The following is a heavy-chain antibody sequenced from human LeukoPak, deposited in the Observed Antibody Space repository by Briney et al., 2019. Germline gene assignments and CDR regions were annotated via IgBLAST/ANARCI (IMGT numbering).Heavy chain of an antibody. V-gene: IGHV4-34*01. D-gene: IGHD5-18*01. CDR3: SRVDTAMVRAFDI. CDR2: INHSGST. CDR1: GGSFSGYY. J-gene: IGHJ3*02. Sequence: SETLSLTCAVYGGSFSGYYWSWIRQPPGKGLGWIGEINHSGSTNYNPSLKSRVTISVDTSKNQFSLKLSSVTATDSAVYYCSRVDTAMVRAFDIWGQGTMVTVSS.